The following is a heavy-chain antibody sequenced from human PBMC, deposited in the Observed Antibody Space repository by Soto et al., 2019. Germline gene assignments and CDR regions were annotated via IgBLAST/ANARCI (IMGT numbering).Heavy chain of an antibody. Sequence: GGSLRLSCAASGFTFSSYAMSWVRQAPGKGLEWVSAISGSGGSTYYADSVKGRFTISRDNSKNTLYLQMNSLRAEDTAVYYCAKGLAYYDFWSGYYAPNMDVWGQGTTVTVSS. CDR2: ISGSGGST. J-gene: IGHJ6*02. CDR1: GFTFSSYA. V-gene: IGHV3-23*01. D-gene: IGHD3-3*01. CDR3: AKGLAYYDFWSGYYAPNMDV.